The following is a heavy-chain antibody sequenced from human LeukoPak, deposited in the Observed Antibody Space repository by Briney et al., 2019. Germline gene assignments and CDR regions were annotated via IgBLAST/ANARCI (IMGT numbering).Heavy chain of an antibody. Sequence: GESLKISCKGSGYSFTSYWIGWVRQMPGKGLEWMGIIYPGDSNIEYSPSFQGQVTISADKSISTAYLQWSSLKASDTAMYYCASSRYFDWFPNDYYYYGMDVWGQGTTVTVSS. CDR2: IYPGDSNI. D-gene: IGHD3-9*01. V-gene: IGHV5-51*01. J-gene: IGHJ6*02. CDR3: ASSRYFDWFPNDYYYYGMDV. CDR1: GYSFTSYW.